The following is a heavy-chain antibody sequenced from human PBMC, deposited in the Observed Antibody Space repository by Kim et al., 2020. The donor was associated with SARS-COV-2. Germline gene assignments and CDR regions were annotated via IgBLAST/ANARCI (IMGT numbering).Heavy chain of an antibody. J-gene: IGHJ4*02. CDR1: GFTFSSYW. V-gene: IGHV3-7*04. Sequence: GGSLRLSCAASGFTFSSYWMSWVRQAPGKGLEWVASIKKDGSLKDYVDSVKGRFTISRDNAKNSLSLLMNSLRPEDTAVNFCARGWMPDYWGQGTLVTVS. CDR2: IKKDGSLK. CDR3: ARGWMPDY. D-gene: IGHD5-12*01.